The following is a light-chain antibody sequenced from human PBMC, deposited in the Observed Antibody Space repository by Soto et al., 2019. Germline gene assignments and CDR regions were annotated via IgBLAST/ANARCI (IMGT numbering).Light chain of an antibody. V-gene: IGLV2-14*03. J-gene: IGLJ1*01. Sequence: QSALAQPASVSRSPGQSITISCAGTSNDVGHFNYVSWFQQHPGKAPKLLIFDVSNWPSGVSDRFSGSKSGNTASLTISGLQPEDEADYYCTSFTTSNTFVFGSGTKVTVL. CDR1: SNDVGHFNY. CDR3: TSFTTSNTFV. CDR2: DVS.